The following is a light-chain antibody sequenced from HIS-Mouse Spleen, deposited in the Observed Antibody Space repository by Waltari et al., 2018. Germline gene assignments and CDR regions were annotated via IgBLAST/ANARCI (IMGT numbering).Light chain of an antibody. V-gene: IGLV3-10*01. CDR3: YSTDSSGNHRV. Sequence: SYELTQPPSVSVSPGQTARITCSGDALPKNSPYWYQQKSRQAPVLVIYEDSKRPSGIPERFSGSSSGTMATLTISGAQVEDEADYYCYSTDSSGNHRVFGGGTKLTVL. J-gene: IGLJ2*01. CDR1: ALPKNS. CDR2: EDS.